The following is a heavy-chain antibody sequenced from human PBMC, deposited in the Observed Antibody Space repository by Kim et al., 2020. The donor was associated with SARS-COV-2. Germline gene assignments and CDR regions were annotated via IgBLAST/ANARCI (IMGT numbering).Heavy chain of an antibody. Sequence: SETLSLTCTVSGGSISSSSYYWGWIRQPPGKGLEWIGSIYYSGSTYYNPSLKSRVTISVDTSKNQFSLKLSSVTAADTAVYYCARQGVGYNVFPPYYYYYGMDVWGQGTTVTVSS. D-gene: IGHD1-20*01. J-gene: IGHJ6*02. V-gene: IGHV4-39*01. CDR1: GGSISSSSYY. CDR2: IYYSGST. CDR3: ARQGVGYNVFPPYYYYYGMDV.